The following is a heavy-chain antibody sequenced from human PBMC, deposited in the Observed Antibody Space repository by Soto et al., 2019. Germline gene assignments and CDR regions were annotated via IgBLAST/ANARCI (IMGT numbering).Heavy chain of an antibody. V-gene: IGHV3-23*01. CDR3: AKERWAAAGTPTLDY. J-gene: IGHJ4*02. Sequence: EVQLLESGGGLVQPGGSLRLSCAASGFTFSSYAMSWVRQAPGKGLEWVSAISGGTSSTYYAHSVKGRFTISRDNSKNTLYLQMDSLRAEDTAVYYCAKERWAAAGTPTLDYWGQGTLVTVSS. CDR2: ISGGTSST. D-gene: IGHD6-13*01. CDR1: GFTFSSYA.